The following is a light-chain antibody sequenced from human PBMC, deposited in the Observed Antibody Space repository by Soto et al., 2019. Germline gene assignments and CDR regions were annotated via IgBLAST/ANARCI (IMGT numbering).Light chain of an antibody. CDR1: QSITNW. CDR3: QQYNNWPPTWT. J-gene: IGKJ1*01. V-gene: IGKV1-5*01. Sequence: DIQMTQSPSTLSASVGDRVTITCRASQSITNWLAWYQQKPGKAPKLLVYDASSLESGVPSRFSGSGSGTEFTLTISSLQSEDFAVYYCQQYNNWPPTWTFGQGTKVDIK. CDR2: DAS.